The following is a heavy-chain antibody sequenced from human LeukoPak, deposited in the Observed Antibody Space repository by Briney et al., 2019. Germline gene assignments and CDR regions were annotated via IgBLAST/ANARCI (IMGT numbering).Heavy chain of an antibody. Sequence: ASVEVSCKASGYTFTGYYMHWVRQAPGQGLEWMGWINPNSGGTNYAQKFRGRVTMTRDTSISTAYMELSRLRSDDTAVYYCAGGRYDYVWGSYRLRRDDAFDIWGQGTMVTVSS. CDR3: AGGRYDYVWGSYRLRRDDAFDI. CDR1: GYTFTGYY. V-gene: IGHV1-2*02. D-gene: IGHD3-16*02. J-gene: IGHJ3*02. CDR2: INPNSGGT.